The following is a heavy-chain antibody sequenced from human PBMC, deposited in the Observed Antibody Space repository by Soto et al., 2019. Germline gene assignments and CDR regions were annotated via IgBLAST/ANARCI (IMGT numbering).Heavy chain of an antibody. CDR3: ARQYSGERCDY. J-gene: IGHJ4*02. D-gene: IGHD1-26*01. Sequence: SETLSLTCTVSGGSISSSSYYWGWIRQPPGKGLEWIGSIYYSGSTYYNPSLKSRVTISVDTSKNQFSLKLSSVTAADTAVYYCARQYSGERCDYWGQGTLVTVSS. CDR1: GGSISSSSYY. CDR2: IYYSGST. V-gene: IGHV4-39*01.